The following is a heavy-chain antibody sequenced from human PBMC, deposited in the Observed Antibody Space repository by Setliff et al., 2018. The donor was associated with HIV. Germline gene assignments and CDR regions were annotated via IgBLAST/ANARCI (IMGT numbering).Heavy chain of an antibody. CDR3: ARLPYYDVFSCYYAPYFDY. D-gene: IGHD3-3*01. J-gene: IGHJ4*02. Sequence: HPGGSLTLSCAASGFCFSGYWLSCGRQAPGEGLVWVVNLKEDGSEEYYVDSVKGRFTISRDNAKSSLYLQMNSRRVEDTAVYYCARLPYYDVFSCYYAPYFDYWGQGTLVTVSS. V-gene: IGHV3-7*01. CDR2: LKEDGSEE. CDR1: GFCFSGYW.